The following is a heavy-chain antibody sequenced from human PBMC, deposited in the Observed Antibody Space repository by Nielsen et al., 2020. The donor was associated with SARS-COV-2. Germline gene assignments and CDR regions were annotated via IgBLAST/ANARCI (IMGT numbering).Heavy chain of an antibody. CDR3: ARDRPPGPQILGATEDY. Sequence: SVKVSCKASGGTFSSYAISWVRQAPGQGLEWMGGIIPIFGTANYAQKFQGRVTITADESTSTAYMELSSLRSEDTAVYYCARDRPPGPQILGATEDYWGQGTLVTVSS. CDR1: GGTFSSYA. D-gene: IGHD1-26*01. J-gene: IGHJ4*02. V-gene: IGHV1-69*13. CDR2: IIPIFGTA.